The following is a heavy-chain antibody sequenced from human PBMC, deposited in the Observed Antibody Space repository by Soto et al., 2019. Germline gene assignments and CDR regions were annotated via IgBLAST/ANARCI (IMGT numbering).Heavy chain of an antibody. CDR3: AREGGRYCTGGSCQVDY. J-gene: IGHJ4*02. D-gene: IGHD2-15*01. V-gene: IGHV4-39*02. CDR1: GGSISSSSYY. CDR2: IYYSGNT. Sequence: QLQLQESGPGLVKPSETLSLTCTVSGGSISSSSYYWGWIRQPPGKGLEGVGSIYYSGNTYYTPSLKSRVTISVYTSKNQFSLKLSSVTAADTAVYYCAREGGRYCTGGSCQVDYWGQGTLVTVSS.